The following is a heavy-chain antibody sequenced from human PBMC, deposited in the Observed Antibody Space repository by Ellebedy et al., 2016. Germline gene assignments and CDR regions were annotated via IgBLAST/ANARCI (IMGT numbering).Heavy chain of an antibody. CDR1: GYTFTSYH. J-gene: IGHJ4*02. CDR2: VNPSSGST. Sequence: ASVKVSCKASGYTFTSYHIHWVRQAPGQGLEWMGIVNPSSGSTSYAQKFQGRVTMTRDTSTSTVYMEVSSLTSEDTAVYYCAGSRYWGQGSLVTVSS. V-gene: IGHV1-46*01. D-gene: IGHD2-15*01. CDR3: AGSRY.